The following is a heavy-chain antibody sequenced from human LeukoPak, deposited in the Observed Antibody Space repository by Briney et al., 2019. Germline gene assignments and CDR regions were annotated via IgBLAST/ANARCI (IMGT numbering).Heavy chain of an antibody. V-gene: IGHV3-11*04. J-gene: IGHJ5*02. CDR2: INRSGSTI. CDR3: ARGRTWNYNWFDP. CDR1: GFTFSDYC. Sequence: GGSLRLSCAASGFTFSDYCMSWVRQAPGKGLEWVAYINRSGSTIYYADSVKGRFTISRDNAKNSLYLQMNSLRAEDTAVYYCARGRTWNYNWFDPWGQGTLVTVSS. D-gene: IGHD1-7*01.